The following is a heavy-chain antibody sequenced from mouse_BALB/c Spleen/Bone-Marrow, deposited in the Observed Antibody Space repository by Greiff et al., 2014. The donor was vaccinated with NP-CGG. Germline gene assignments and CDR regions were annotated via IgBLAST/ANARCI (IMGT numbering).Heavy chain of an antibody. CDR2: IYPGDGDT. V-gene: IGHV1-87*01. CDR3: ARGFPFDY. Sequence: QVQLKESGAELARPGASVKLSCKASGYTFTSYWMQWVKQRPGQGLEWIGAIYPGDGDTRYTQKFKGKATLTADKSSSTAYMQLSSLASEDSAVYYCARGFPFDYWGQGTPLTVSS. J-gene: IGHJ2*01. CDR1: GYTFTSYW.